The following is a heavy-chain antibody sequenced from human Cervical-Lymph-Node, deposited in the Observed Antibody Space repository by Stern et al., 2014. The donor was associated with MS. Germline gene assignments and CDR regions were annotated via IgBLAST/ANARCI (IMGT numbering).Heavy chain of an antibody. CDR2: IYPGDSDT. Sequence: QLVQSGAEVKKPGESLKISCKGSGYSFTSYWIGWVRQMPGKGLEWMGIIYPGDSDTRYSPSFQGQVTISADKSISTAYLQWSSLKASDTAMYYCARHPVGDYYDSSGYYALDYWGQGTLVTVSS. CDR1: GYSFTSYW. D-gene: IGHD3-22*01. J-gene: IGHJ4*02. CDR3: ARHPVGDYYDSSGYYALDY. V-gene: IGHV5-51*01.